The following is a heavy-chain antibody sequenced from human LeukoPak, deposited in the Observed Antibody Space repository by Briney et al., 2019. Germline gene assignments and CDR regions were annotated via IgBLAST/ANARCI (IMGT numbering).Heavy chain of an antibody. Sequence: ASVKVSCKASGYTFISYDINWLRQATGQGLEWMGWMNPKSGNTGYAQKFQGRVTITRNTTINTAYMELSSLRSEDTAVYYCARDSDYDILTGPSSGFDPWGQGTLVTVSS. CDR2: MNPKSGNT. D-gene: IGHD3-9*01. V-gene: IGHV1-8*01. CDR1: GYTFISYD. J-gene: IGHJ5*02. CDR3: ARDSDYDILTGPSSGFDP.